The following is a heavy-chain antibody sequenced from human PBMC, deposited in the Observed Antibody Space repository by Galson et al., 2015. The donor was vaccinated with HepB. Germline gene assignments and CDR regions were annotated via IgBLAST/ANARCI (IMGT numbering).Heavy chain of an antibody. CDR2: ISYDGSNK. J-gene: IGHJ4*02. Sequence: SLRLSCAASGFTFSRYGMHWVRQAPGKGLEWVAVISYDGSNKYYADSVKGRFTISRDNSKNTLYLQMNSLRAEDTAVYYCAKDCITMVRGVTSPDYWGQGTLVTVSS. D-gene: IGHD3-10*01. V-gene: IGHV3-30*18. CDR1: GFTFSRYG. CDR3: AKDCITMVRGVTSPDY.